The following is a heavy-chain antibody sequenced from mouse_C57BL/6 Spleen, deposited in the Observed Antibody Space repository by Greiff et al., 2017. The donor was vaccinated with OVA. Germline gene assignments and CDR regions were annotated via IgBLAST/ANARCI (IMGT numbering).Heavy chain of an antibody. Sequence: VQLKQSGPELVKPGASVKISCKASGYSFTDYNMNWVKQSNGKSLEWIGVINPNYGTTSHNQKFKGKATLTVDQSSSTAYMQLNSLTSEDSAVYYCARSHYYGSSYFDYWGQGTTLTVSS. D-gene: IGHD1-1*01. V-gene: IGHV1-39*01. CDR3: ARSHYYGSSYFDY. CDR2: INPNYGTT. CDR1: GYSFTDYN. J-gene: IGHJ2*01.